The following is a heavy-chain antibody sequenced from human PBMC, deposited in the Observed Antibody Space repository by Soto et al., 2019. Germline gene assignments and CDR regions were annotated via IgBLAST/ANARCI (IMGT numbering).Heavy chain of an antibody. V-gene: IGHV3-21*01. CDR2: ISSSSSYI. Sequence: GSLRLSCAASGFTFSSYSMNWVRQAPGKGLEWVSSISSSSSYIYYADSVKGRFTISRDNAKNSLYLQMNSLRAEDTAGYYCASAPEDYDFWSGSRSYNWCDPWGQGTLVTVSS. D-gene: IGHD3-3*01. CDR1: GFTFSSYS. CDR3: ASAPEDYDFWSGSRSYNWCDP. J-gene: IGHJ5*02.